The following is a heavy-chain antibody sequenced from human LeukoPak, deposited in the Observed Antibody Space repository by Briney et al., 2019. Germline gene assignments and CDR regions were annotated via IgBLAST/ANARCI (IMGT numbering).Heavy chain of an antibody. Sequence: GGSLRLSCAASGFTFSSFSMNWVRQPPGKGLEWVSSISSSSGYINYAASVKGRFTISRDNAKNSLYLQMNSLRAEDTALYYCATPRSKWEPNAFDIWGQGTMVTVYS. D-gene: IGHD1-26*01. V-gene: IGHV3-21*04. J-gene: IGHJ3*02. CDR1: GFTFSSFS. CDR2: ISSSSGYI. CDR3: ATPRSKWEPNAFDI.